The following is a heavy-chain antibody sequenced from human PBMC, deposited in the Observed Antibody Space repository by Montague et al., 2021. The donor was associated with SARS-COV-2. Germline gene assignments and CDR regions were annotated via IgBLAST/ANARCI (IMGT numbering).Heavy chain of an antibody. D-gene: IGHD6-19*01. CDR2: ISSSSSTI. CDR1: GFTFSSYA. CDR3: ARDGALYSSGWWGGDFDY. J-gene: IGHJ4*02. Sequence: SLSLSCAASGFTFSSYAMNWVRQAPGKGLEWVSYISSSSSTIYYADSVKGRFTISRDNAKNSLYLQMNSLRAEDTAVYYCARDGALYSSGWWGGDFDYWGQGTLVTISS. V-gene: IGHV3-48*03.